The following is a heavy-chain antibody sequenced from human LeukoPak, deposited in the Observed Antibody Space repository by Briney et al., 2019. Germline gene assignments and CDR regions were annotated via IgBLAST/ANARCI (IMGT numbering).Heavy chain of an antibody. CDR2: ISYDGGNK. J-gene: IGHJ4*02. CDR1: GFTFSSYA. Sequence: WGPLRLSCAASGFTFSSYAMHWVRQAPGKGLEWVAVISYDGGNKYNADSVKGRFTISRDNSKNTLYLQMNSLRAEDTAVYYCARDPRDWLPLYHFDYWGQGTLVTVSS. CDR3: ARDPRDWLPLYHFDY. V-gene: IGHV3-30-3*01. D-gene: IGHD3/OR15-3a*01.